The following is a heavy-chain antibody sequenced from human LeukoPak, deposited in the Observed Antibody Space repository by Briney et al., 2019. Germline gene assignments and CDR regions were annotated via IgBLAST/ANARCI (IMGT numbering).Heavy chain of an antibody. J-gene: IGHJ5*02. D-gene: IGHD2-15*01. CDR3: ARDRNCSGSSCYANWFDP. CDR1: GGSISSYY. V-gene: IGHV4-4*07. CDR2: IYTSGST. Sequence: SETLSLTYTVSGGSISSYYWSWIRQPAGKGLEWIGRIYTSGSTNYNPSLKSRVTMSVDTSKNQFSLKLSSVTAADTAVYYCARDRNCSGSSCYANWFDPWGQGTLVTVSS.